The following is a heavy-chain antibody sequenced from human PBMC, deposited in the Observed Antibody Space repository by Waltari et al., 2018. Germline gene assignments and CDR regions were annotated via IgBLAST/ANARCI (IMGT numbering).Heavy chain of an antibody. CDR2: IYLGDSDT. J-gene: IGHJ4*02. CDR1: GYSFTNYW. CDR3: ASTPVGYNSGWYGNN. V-gene: IGHV5-51*01. D-gene: IGHD6-19*01. Sequence: EVQLVQSGAEVKKSGESLKISCKGSGYSFTNYWIAWVRQMPGKGLEWLGIIYLGDSDTRYSPSFQGQVTISADRSINTAYLQWSRLKASDTAIYYCASTPVGYNSGWYGNNWGQGTLVTVSA.